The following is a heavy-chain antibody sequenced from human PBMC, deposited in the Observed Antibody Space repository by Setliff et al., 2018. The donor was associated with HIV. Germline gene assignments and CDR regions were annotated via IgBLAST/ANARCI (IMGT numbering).Heavy chain of an antibody. CDR3: ARRARESTALHSDWDDVLFFDY. CDR2: VIPIFGTA. CDR1: GDTFNSYA. V-gene: IGHV1-69*13. D-gene: IGHD1-1*01. Sequence: SVKVSCKASGDTFNSYAISWVRQAPGQGLEWMGGVIPIFGTANYAQKFQGRVTITADESTSTAYMELSSLRSDDTAVYYCARRARESTALHSDWDDVLFFDYWGQGTLVTVSS. J-gene: IGHJ4*02.